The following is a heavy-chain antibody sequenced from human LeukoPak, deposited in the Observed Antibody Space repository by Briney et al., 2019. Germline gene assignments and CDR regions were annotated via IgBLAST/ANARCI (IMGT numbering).Heavy chain of an antibody. D-gene: IGHD3-22*01. J-gene: IGHJ4*02. V-gene: IGHV2-5*01. Sequence: SGPTLVNPTQTLTLTCTFSGFSLSTIGVGVSWIRQPPGKALEWLAVTYWNNDKSYSPSLKSRLTITKDTSKNQVVLIMTTMDTADTATYYCAHSYYYDSSVYYPIQYYFDSWGQGTLVTVSS. CDR2: TYWNNDK. CDR3: AHSYYYDSSVYYPIQYYFDS. CDR1: GFSLSTIGVG.